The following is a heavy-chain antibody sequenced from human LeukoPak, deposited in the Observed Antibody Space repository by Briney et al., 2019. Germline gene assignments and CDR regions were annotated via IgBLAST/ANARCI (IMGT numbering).Heavy chain of an antibody. V-gene: IGHV3-74*01. CDR2: INSDGSST. CDR3: ARAPLGYCSGGSCYGGFNWFDP. Sequence: PGGSLRLSCAASGFTFSSYWMHWVRQAPGKGLVWVSRINSDGSSTSYADSVKGRFTVSRDNAKNTLYLQMDSLTADDTAVYYCARAPLGYCSGGSCYGGFNWFDPWGKGTLVTVSS. J-gene: IGHJ5*02. CDR1: GFTFSSYW. D-gene: IGHD2-15*01.